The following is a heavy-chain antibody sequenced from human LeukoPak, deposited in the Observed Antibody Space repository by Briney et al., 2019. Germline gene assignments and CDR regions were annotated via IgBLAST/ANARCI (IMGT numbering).Heavy chain of an antibody. D-gene: IGHD6-19*01. J-gene: IGHJ6*02. CDR3: ARDTLIPRYSSGWYEIFYYHGMDV. V-gene: IGHV1-3*01. CDR1: GYTFTSYA. Sequence: ASVKVSCKASGYTFTSYAMHWVRQAPGQRLEWMGWINAGNGNTKYSQKFQGRVTITRDTSASTAYMELSSLRSEDTAVYYCARDTLIPRYSSGWYEIFYYHGMDVWGQGTTVTVSS. CDR2: INAGNGNT.